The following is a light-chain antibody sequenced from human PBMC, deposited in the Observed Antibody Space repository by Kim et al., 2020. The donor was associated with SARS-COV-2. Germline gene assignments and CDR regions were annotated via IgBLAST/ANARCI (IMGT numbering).Light chain of an antibody. J-gene: IGKJ1*01. V-gene: IGKV3-20*01. CDR1: QSVSSSY. Sequence: PGERATLSCRASQSVSSSYLAWYQQKPGQAPRLLIYGASSRATGIPDRFSGSGSGTDFTLTISRLEPEDFAVYYCQQYGSSPKTFGQGTKVEIK. CDR2: GAS. CDR3: QQYGSSPKT.